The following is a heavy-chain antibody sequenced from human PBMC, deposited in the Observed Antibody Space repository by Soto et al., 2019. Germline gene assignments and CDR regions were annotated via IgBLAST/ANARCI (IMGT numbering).Heavy chain of an antibody. V-gene: IGHV4-31*03. CDR3: ARAPIPNWNYYGMDV. CDR1: GGSVNSGGYH. CDR2: IYYSGGT. Sequence: QVPLQESGPGQVKPSQTLSLTGTVSGGSVNSGGYHWSWIRKHPGKGLEWIGDIYYSGGTYYNPSLKSRVTISIDTSTNHFSLHLSALTAADTAVYYCARAPIPNWNYYGMDVWGQGTTVTVSS. D-gene: IGHD1-1*01. J-gene: IGHJ6*02.